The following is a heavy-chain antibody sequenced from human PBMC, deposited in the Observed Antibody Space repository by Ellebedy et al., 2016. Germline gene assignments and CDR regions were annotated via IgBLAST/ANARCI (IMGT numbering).Heavy chain of an antibody. Sequence: GESLKISCAASGFTFSSYWMYWVRQAPGKGLEWVASIKEDGSFKPYVDSVRGRFTISRDNAKTSVYLQMNVLRVEDRGIYYCATDLRPLTRGWGYWGQGTPVTVSS. CDR2: IKEDGSFK. CDR1: GFTFSSYW. V-gene: IGHV3-7*01. J-gene: IGHJ4*02. CDR3: ATDLRPLTRGWGY. D-gene: IGHD3-10*01.